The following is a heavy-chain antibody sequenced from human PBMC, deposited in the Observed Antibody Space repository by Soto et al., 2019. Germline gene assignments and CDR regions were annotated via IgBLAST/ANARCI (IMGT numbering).Heavy chain of an antibody. Sequence: SQTLCHTCTVACGSISSGGCYWSWIRRHPGKGLEWIGYIYYSGSTYYNPSLKSRVTISVDTSKNQFSLKLSSVTVADTAVYYCARTGYSSSWYFDYWGQGTLVTVSS. D-gene: IGHD6-13*01. CDR2: IYYSGST. CDR3: ARTGYSSSWYFDY. J-gene: IGHJ4*02. CDR1: CGSISSGGCY. V-gene: IGHV4-31*03.